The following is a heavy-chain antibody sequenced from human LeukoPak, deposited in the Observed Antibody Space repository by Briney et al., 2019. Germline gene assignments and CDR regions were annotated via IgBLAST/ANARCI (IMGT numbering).Heavy chain of an antibody. CDR3: ARGGGLRFLEWSALGYMDV. V-gene: IGHV1-69*05. Sequence: SVKVSCKASGGTFSSYAISWVRQAPGQGLEWMGGIIPIFGTANYAQKFQGRVTMTTDTSTSTAYMELRSLRSDDTAVYYCARGGGLRFLEWSALGYMDVWGKGTTVTVSS. CDR2: IIPIFGTA. CDR1: GGTFSSYA. D-gene: IGHD3-3*01. J-gene: IGHJ6*03.